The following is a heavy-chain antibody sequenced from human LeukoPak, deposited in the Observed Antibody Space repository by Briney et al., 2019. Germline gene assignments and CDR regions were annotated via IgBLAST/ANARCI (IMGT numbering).Heavy chain of an antibody. V-gene: IGHV3-21*01. CDR1: GFTFSSYS. CDR2: ISSSSSYI. D-gene: IGHD2-2*01. J-gene: IGHJ5*02. Sequence: GGSLRLSCAASGFTFSSYSMNWVRQAPGKGLEWVSSISSSSSYIYYADSVKGRFTISRDNAKNSLYLQMNSLRAEDTAVYYCAKDRVWGVVVPAAMSFDPWGQGTLVTVSS. CDR3: AKDRVWGVVVPAAMSFDP.